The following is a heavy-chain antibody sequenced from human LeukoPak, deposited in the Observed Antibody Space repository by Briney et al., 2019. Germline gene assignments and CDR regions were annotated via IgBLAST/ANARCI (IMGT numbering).Heavy chain of an antibody. Sequence: GGSLRLSCAASGFTFSSYAMYWVRQAPGKGLEWVAVISYDGSNKYYADSVKGRFTISRDNSKNTLYLQMSSLRAEDTAVYYCARGGIAVAGIDFRWFDPWGQGTLVTVSS. V-gene: IGHV3-30*04. CDR1: GFTFSSYA. J-gene: IGHJ5*02. CDR2: ISYDGSNK. D-gene: IGHD6-19*01. CDR3: ARGGIAVAGIDFRWFDP.